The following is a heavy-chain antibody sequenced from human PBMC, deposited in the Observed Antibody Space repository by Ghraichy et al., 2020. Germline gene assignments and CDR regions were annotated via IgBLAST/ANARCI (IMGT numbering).Heavy chain of an antibody. CDR3: AQASGNYFPCDC. V-gene: IGHV3-23*01. CDR1: GFTFSSYA. CDR2: ISGSGGST. Sequence: GGSLRLSCAASGFTFSSYAMNWVRQAPGKGLEWVSAISGSGGSTYYADSVKGRFTISRDNSKNTLFLQMNGLRAEDTAVYYCAQASGNYFPCDCWGQGTLVTVSS. D-gene: IGHD1-26*01. J-gene: IGHJ4*02.